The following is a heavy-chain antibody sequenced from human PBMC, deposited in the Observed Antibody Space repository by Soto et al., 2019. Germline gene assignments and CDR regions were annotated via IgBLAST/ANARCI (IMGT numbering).Heavy chain of an antibody. CDR3: ARDKFDYYDSSGFNGMDV. V-gene: IGHV3-30-3*01. J-gene: IGHJ6*02. CDR2: ISYDGSNK. D-gene: IGHD3-22*01. Sequence: TGGSLRLSCAASGFTFSSYAMHWVRQVPGKGLEWVAVISYDGSNKYYADSVKGRFTISRDNSKNTLYLQMNSLRAEDTAVYYCARDKFDYYDSSGFNGMDVWGQGTTVTVSS. CDR1: GFTFSSYA.